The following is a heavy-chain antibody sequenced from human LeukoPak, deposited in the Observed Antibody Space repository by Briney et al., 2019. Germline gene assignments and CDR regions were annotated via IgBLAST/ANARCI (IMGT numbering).Heavy chain of an antibody. D-gene: IGHD6-19*01. V-gene: IGHV1-18*01. Sequence: ASVKVSCKTSGYTFTTYGIRWVRQAPGQGLEWMGWISAYNGNTNYAQKLQGRVTMTTDTSTSTAYMELRSLRSDDTAVYYCARSLIAVAGEYYYYYMDVWGKGTTVTVSS. CDR3: ARSLIAVAGEYYYYYMDV. CDR1: GYTFTTYG. J-gene: IGHJ6*03. CDR2: ISAYNGNT.